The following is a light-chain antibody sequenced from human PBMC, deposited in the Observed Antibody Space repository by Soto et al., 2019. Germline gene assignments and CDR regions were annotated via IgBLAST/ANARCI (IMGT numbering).Light chain of an antibody. CDR2: DAS. Sequence: IQMTQSPSSLSASVGDRVTITCRASQSISSWLAWYQQKPGKAPKLLIYDASSLESGVPSRFSGSGSGTEFTLTITSLQPDDFATYYCQQYNSHPRTFGQGTKVHIK. J-gene: IGKJ1*01. V-gene: IGKV1-5*01. CDR3: QQYNSHPRT. CDR1: QSISSW.